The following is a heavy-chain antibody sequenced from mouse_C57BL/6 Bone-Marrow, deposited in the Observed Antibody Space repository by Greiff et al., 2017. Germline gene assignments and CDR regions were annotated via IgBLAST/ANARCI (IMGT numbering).Heavy chain of an antibody. J-gene: IGHJ2*01. CDR2: ISSGGSYT. Sequence: EVQLVESGGDLVKPGGSLKLSCAASGFTFSSYGMSWVRQTPDKRLEWVATISSGGSYTYYPDSVKGRFTISRDNAKNTLYLQMSSLKSEDTAMYYCARRTRVYFDYWGQGTTLTVSS. V-gene: IGHV5-6*01. CDR3: ARRTRVYFDY. CDR1: GFTFSSYG. D-gene: IGHD3-3*01.